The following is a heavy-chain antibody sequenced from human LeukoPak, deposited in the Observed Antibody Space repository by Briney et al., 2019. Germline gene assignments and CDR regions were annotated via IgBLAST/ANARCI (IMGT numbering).Heavy chain of an antibody. CDR3: ARSAGNVLTGYYSYFDY. CDR1: GFTFSTYD. CDR2: IDTAGDT. Sequence: PGGSLRLSCAASGFTFSTYDMHWVRQATGKGLEWVSAIDTAGDTYYPGSVKGRFTISRDNAKNSLYLQMNSLRAEDTAVYYCARSAGNVLTGYYSYFDYWGQGILVTVSS. D-gene: IGHD3-9*01. J-gene: IGHJ4*02. V-gene: IGHV3-13*01.